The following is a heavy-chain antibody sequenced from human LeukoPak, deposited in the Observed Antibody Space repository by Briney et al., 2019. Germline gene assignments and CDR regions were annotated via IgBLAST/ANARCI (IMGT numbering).Heavy chain of an antibody. J-gene: IGHJ5*02. CDR3: ARVISSSSSGGDWFDP. CDR1: GFIFSDYY. CDR2: ISSSGSTI. D-gene: IGHD6-6*01. Sequence: PGGSLRLSCAASGFIFSDYYMSWIRQAPGKGLEWVSYISSSGSTIYYTDSVKGRFTISRDNAKNSLYLQMNSLRAEDTAVYYCARVISSSSSGGDWFDPWGQGTLVTVSS. V-gene: IGHV3-11*01.